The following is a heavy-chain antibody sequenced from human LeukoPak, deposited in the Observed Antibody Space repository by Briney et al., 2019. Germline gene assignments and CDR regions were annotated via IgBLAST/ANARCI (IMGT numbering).Heavy chain of an antibody. CDR3: ARAPDHIVVVPAAMGYYYYGMDV. J-gene: IGHJ6*02. CDR1: GYTFTGCY. D-gene: IGHD2-2*01. CDR2: INPNSGGT. V-gene: IGHV1-2*02. Sequence: ASVKVSCKASGYTFTGCYMHWVRQAPGQGLEWMGWINPNSGGTNYAQKFQGRVTMTRDTSISTAYMELSRPRSDDTAVYYCARAPDHIVVVPAAMGYYYYGMDVWGQGTTVTVSS.